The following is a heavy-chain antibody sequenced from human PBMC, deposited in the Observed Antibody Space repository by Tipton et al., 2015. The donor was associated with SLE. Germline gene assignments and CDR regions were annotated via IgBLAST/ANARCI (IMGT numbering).Heavy chain of an antibody. CDR3: ARVGCSGGSCHWRFDP. Sequence: AGLVKPSETLSLTCAVYGGSFSGYYWSWIRQPPGKGLEWIGEINHSGSTNYNPSLKSRVTISVDTSKNQFSLKLSSVTAADTAVYYCARVGCSGGSCHWRFDPWGQGTLVTVSS. V-gene: IGHV4-34*01. CDR1: GGSFSGYY. D-gene: IGHD2-15*01. J-gene: IGHJ5*02. CDR2: INHSGST.